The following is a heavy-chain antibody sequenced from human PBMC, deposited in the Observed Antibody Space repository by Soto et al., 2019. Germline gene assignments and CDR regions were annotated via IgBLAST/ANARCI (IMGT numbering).Heavy chain of an antibody. J-gene: IGHJ4*02. CDR3: ARDDSGDYGIDY. V-gene: IGHV4-31*03. D-gene: IGHD4-17*01. Sequence: SETLSLTCTVSGGSIGSGGYYWSWIRQLPGKGLEWIGYIYYSGTTHYNPVLKSRLTISVDRSKTQFSLRLSSVTAADTAVYYCARDDSGDYGIDYWGQGTLVTVSS. CDR2: IYYSGTT. CDR1: GGSIGSGGYY.